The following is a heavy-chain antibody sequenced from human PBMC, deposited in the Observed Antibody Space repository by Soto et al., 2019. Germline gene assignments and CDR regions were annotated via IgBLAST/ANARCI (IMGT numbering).Heavy chain of an antibody. D-gene: IGHD6-6*01. J-gene: IGHJ6*02. V-gene: IGHV3-30*03. CDR3: ARGTARRSLYYYYGMDV. CDR1: GFTFSSYG. Sequence: GGSLRLSCAASGFTFSSYGILWVRQAPGKGLEWVALVSYDGRNTYYADSVKGRFSISRDNFQNTLYLQMNSLRAEDTAVYYCARGTARRSLYYYYGMDVWGQGTTVTVSS. CDR2: VSYDGRNT.